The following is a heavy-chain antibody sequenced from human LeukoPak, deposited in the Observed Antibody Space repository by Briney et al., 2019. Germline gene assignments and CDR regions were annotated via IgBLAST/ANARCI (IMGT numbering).Heavy chain of an antibody. Sequence: SETLSLTCAVSGGSISSSNWWSWVRQPPGKGLEWIGEIYHSGSTNYNPSLKSRVAISVDTSKNQFSLKLSSVTAADTAVYYCAGWNDYAFDYWGQGTLVTVSS. D-gene: IGHD4-17*01. CDR1: GGSISSSNW. V-gene: IGHV4-4*02. CDR2: IYHSGST. J-gene: IGHJ4*02. CDR3: AGWNDYAFDY.